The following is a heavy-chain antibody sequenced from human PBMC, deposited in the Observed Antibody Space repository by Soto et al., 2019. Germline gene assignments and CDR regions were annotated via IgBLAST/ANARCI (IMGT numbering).Heavy chain of an antibody. Sequence: QVQLQESGPGLVKPSQTLSLTCTVSGGSISSGDYYWSWIRQPPGKGLEWIGYIYYSGSTYYNPSLKSRVXXSXDXXKNQFSLKLSSVTAADTAVYYCARVLRGTLYAFDIWGQGTMVTVSS. J-gene: IGHJ3*02. CDR3: ARVLRGTLYAFDI. D-gene: IGHD3-10*01. V-gene: IGHV4-30-4*01. CDR1: GGSISSGDYY. CDR2: IYYSGST.